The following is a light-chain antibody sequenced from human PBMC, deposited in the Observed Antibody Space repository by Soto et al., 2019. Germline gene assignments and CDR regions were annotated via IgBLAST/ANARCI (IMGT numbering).Light chain of an antibody. CDR2: GAS. CDR3: QQSADSWT. V-gene: IGKV3-20*01. J-gene: IGKJ1*01. CDR1: QSLSNNY. Sequence: EILLTQSPGTLSLSAGERATLSCRASQSLSNNYLAWYQQRPGQAPRLLIYGASTRATGIPDRFSGSWSGTDFTLTSSRLEQEFVAMYYCQQSADSWTFGQGTQVEVK.